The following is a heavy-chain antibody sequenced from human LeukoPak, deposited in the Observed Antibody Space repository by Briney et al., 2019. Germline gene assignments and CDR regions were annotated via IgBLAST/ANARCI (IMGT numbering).Heavy chain of an antibody. J-gene: IGHJ4*02. CDR2: IYYSGST. V-gene: IGHV4-39*01. CDR3: ESYSGSWFPPTSFPY. D-gene: IGHD6-13*01. Sequence: PSETLSLTCTVSGGSISSSSYYWGWIRQPPGKGLEWIGSIYYSGSTYYNPSLKSRVTISVDTSKNQFSLKLSSVTAADTAVYYCESYSGSWFPPTSFPYWGQGTLVTVSS. CDR1: GGSISSSSYY.